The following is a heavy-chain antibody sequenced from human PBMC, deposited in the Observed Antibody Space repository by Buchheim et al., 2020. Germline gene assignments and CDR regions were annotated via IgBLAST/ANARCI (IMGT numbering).Heavy chain of an antibody. V-gene: IGHV1-69*04. D-gene: IGHD5-18*01. Sequence: QVQLVQSGAEVKKPGSSVKVSCKASGGTFSSYAISWVRQAPGQGLEWMGRIIPILGIANYAQKFQGRVPIIADKSTSTAYMELSSLRSEDTAVYYCARDTAMVAPYYYYYGMDVWGQGTT. J-gene: IGHJ6*02. CDR2: IIPILGIA. CDR1: GGTFSSYA. CDR3: ARDTAMVAPYYYYYGMDV.